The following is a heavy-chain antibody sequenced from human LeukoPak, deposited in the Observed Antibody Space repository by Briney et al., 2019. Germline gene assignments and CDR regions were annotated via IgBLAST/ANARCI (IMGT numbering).Heavy chain of an antibody. Sequence: ASVKVSCKASGYTFTGYYMHWVRQAPGQGLEWMEWINPNSGGTNYAQKFQGRVTMTRDTSISTAYMELSRLRSDDTAVYYCARARRIAVAGLGWFDPWGQGTLVTVSS. J-gene: IGHJ5*02. CDR1: GYTFTGYY. CDR2: INPNSGGT. V-gene: IGHV1-2*02. D-gene: IGHD6-19*01. CDR3: ARARRIAVAGLGWFDP.